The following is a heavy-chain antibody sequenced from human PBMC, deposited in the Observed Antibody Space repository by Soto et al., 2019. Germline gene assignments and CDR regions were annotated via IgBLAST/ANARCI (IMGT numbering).Heavy chain of an antibody. V-gene: IGHV3-33*01. Sequence: GGSLRLSCAASGFTFSSYGMHWVRQAPGKGLEWVAVIWYDGSNKYYADSVKGRFTISRDNSKNTLYLQMNSLRAEDTDVYYCARDVGEVVTANFDYWGQGTLVTVSS. CDR1: GFTFSSYG. D-gene: IGHD2-21*02. J-gene: IGHJ4*02. CDR2: IWYDGSNK. CDR3: ARDVGEVVTANFDY.